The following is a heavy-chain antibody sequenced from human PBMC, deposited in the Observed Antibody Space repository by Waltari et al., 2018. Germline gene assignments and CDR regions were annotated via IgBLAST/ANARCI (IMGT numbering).Heavy chain of an antibody. CDR2: TSWDGSST. V-gene: IGHV3-43D*03. CDR3: TKAAAKYFYYYYMDV. Sequence: EVQLVESGGVVVQPGGSLRLSCGASGFTFDDYAMQWVRQAPAEGLVLVARTSWDGSSTFYADSLKGRFTISRDNSKNSLYLQMNSLRHEDTALYYCTKAAAKYFYYYYMDVWGKGTPVTVSS. J-gene: IGHJ6*03. CDR1: GFTFDDYA.